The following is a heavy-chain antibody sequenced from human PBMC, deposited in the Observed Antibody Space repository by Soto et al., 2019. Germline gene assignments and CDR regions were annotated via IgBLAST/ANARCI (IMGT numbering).Heavy chain of an antibody. V-gene: IGHV1-3*01. CDR3: ARGERYYYDSSGYFGFDY. Sequence: ASVKVSCKASGYTFTNYAIHWVRQAPGQRLEWMGWINAGNGNTKYSQNFQGRVTITRDTSASTAYMELSSLRSEDTAVYYCARGERYYYDSSGYFGFDYWGQGTLVTVSS. CDR2: INAGNGNT. D-gene: IGHD3-22*01. CDR1: GYTFTNYA. J-gene: IGHJ4*02.